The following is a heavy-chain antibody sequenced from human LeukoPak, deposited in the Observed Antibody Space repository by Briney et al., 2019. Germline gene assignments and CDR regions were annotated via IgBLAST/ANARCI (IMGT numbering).Heavy chain of an antibody. D-gene: IGHD7-27*01. V-gene: IGHV4-39*01. CDR3: ARQYVGNWGFDY. Sequence: SETLSLTCTVSGGSISSSSYYWGWIRQPPGKGLEWIGSIYYSGSTYYNPSLKSRVTISVDTSKNQFSLKLSSVTAADTAVYYCARQYVGNWGFDYWGQGTLVTVSS. CDR2: IYYSGST. J-gene: IGHJ4*02. CDR1: GGSISSSSYY.